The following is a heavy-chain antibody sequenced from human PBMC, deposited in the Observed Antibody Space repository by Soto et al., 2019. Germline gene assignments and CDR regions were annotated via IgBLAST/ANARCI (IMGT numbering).Heavy chain of an antibody. J-gene: IGHJ4*02. D-gene: IGHD3-22*01. Sequence: SVKVYCKASGDTYSSYAISWGRQDPGQGLEWMGGIIPIFGTANYAQKFQGRVTITADESTSTAYMELSSLRSEDTAVYYCARGPYYYDSSGYYPFDYWGQGTLVPVSS. CDR3: ARGPYYYDSSGYYPFDY. CDR2: IIPIFGTA. V-gene: IGHV1-69*01. CDR1: GDTYSSYA.